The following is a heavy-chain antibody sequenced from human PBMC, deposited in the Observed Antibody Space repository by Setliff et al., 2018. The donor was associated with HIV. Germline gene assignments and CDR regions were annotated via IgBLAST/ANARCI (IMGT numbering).Heavy chain of an antibody. Sequence: PGGSLRLSCAASVFTFNNYGMNWVRQAPGKGLEWVAFIRYDGSQKYYVDSVKGRFTISRDNAKNSLYLQMNSLRAEDTAVYYCARDRAESYYYYYYYMDVWGKGTTVTVSS. CDR3: ARDRAESYYYYYYYMDV. J-gene: IGHJ6*03. D-gene: IGHD3-10*01. CDR2: IRYDGSQK. CDR1: VFTFNNYG. V-gene: IGHV3-30*02.